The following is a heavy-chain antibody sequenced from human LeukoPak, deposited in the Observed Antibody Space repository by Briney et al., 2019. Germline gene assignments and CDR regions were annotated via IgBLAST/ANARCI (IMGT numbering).Heavy chain of an antibody. CDR2: IWNDGSIK. J-gene: IGHJ3*01. V-gene: IGHV3-33*08. Sequence: GGSLRLSCAASGLTVSSSYMSWVRQAPGRGLEWVAVIWNDGSIKYYGDSVKGRFTISRDNSKNTLYLQMNSVRAEDTAVYYCARAVGPFDFWGPGTKVIVSS. CDR1: GLTVSSSY. CDR3: ARAVGPFDF.